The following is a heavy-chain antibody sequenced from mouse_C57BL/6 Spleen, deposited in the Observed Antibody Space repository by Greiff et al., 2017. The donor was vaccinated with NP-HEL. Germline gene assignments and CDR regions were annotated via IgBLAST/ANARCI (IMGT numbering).Heavy chain of an antibody. CDR1: GYTFTSYT. CDR3: ARLCTTVVAVDYFDY. V-gene: IGHV1-4*01. Sequence: VQLQQSGAELARPGASVKMSCKASGYTFTSYTMHWVKQRPGQGLEWIGYINPSSGYTKYNQKFKDKATLTADKSASTAYMQLSSLTSEDSAVYYCARLCTTVVAVDYFDYWGQGTTLTVSS. CDR2: INPSSGYT. D-gene: IGHD1-1*01. J-gene: IGHJ2*01.